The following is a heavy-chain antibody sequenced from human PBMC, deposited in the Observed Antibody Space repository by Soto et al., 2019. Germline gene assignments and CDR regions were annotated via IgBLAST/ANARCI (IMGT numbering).Heavy chain of an antibody. V-gene: IGHV4-4*02. J-gene: IGHJ4*02. D-gene: IGHD1-7*01. CDR1: GGSISSSNW. Sequence: SETLSLTCAVSGGSISSSNWWSWVRQPPGKGLEWIGEIYHSGSTNYNPSLKSRVTISVDKSKNQFSLKLSSVTAADTAVYYCARAGITGTGLTFLHTVWGQGTLVTVSS. CDR3: ARAGITGTGLTFLHTV. CDR2: IYHSGST.